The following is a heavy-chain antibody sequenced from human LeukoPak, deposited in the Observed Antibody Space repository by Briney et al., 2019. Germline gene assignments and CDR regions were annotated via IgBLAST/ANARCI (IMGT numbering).Heavy chain of an antibody. CDR2: INWNGGSI. CDR1: RFIFDDYG. CDR3: ARRIVGATNWLDP. V-gene: IGHV3-20*04. J-gene: IGHJ5*02. D-gene: IGHD1-26*01. Sequence: PGGSLRLSCAASRFIFDDYGMSWVRQAPGKGLEWVSGINWNGGSIGYADSVKGRFTISRDNAKNSLYLKMNSLRAEDTALYYCARRIVGATNWLDPWGQGTLVTVSS.